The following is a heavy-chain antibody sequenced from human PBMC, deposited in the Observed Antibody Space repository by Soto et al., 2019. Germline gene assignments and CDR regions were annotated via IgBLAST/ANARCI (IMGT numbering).Heavy chain of an antibody. J-gene: IGHJ4*02. CDR3: ARKQAGFFYGIDY. CDR1: GGSFNSGGYY. Sequence: SETLSLTCTVSGGSFNSGGYYWSWIRQHPGKGLEWLGYIDHSGYTFYNPSLQSRIILSMDTSKNQFSLKLSSATAADTAVYFCARKQAGFFYGIDYWGQGTLV. CDR2: IDHSGYT. V-gene: IGHV4-31*03. D-gene: IGHD3-3*01.